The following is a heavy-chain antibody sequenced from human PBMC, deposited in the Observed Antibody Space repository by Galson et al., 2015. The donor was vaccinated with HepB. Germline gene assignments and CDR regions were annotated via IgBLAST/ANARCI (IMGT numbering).Heavy chain of an antibody. Sequence: SLRLSCASSGFTFSDYYMSWIRQAPGKGLEWVSYISSRGTTIYYEDSVEGRFTTSRDNAKNSLYLQMNSLRAEDTAVYYCARGVNYYGSGTLHGYFDYWGQGTLVTVSS. CDR1: GFTFSDYY. CDR3: ARGVNYYGSGTLHGYFDY. J-gene: IGHJ4*02. D-gene: IGHD3-10*01. V-gene: IGHV3-11*01. CDR2: ISSRGTTI.